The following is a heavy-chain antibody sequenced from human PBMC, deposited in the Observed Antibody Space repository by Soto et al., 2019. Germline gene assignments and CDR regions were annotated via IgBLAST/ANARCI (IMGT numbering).Heavy chain of an antibody. CDR3: ARVFYTDSGGYPRPIFDS. J-gene: IGHJ4*02. CDR2: IYRSGST. CDR1: GASVTDYS. D-gene: IGHD3-22*01. Sequence: QVQLQGSGPGLVRPSGTLSLTCSVSGASVTDYSWTWIRQPAGRGLEWIGLIYRSGSTTYNPSLESRGTMSLDTSKTQFSLRLTSVTAAEMAVYYCARVFYTDSGGYPRPIFDSWSQGTLVTVSS. V-gene: IGHV4-4*07.